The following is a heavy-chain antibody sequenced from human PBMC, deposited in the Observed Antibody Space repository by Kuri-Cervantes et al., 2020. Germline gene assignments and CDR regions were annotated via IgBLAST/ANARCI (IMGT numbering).Heavy chain of an antibody. J-gene: IGHJ3*02. Sequence: SETLSLTCTVSDGSISSSSYYWGWIRQPPGKGLEWIGSIYYSGSTYYNPSLKSRVTISVDTSKNQFSLKLSSVTAADTAVYYCARHWNRNNGGAFDIWGQGTMVTVSS. CDR2: IYYSGST. D-gene: IGHD1-14*01. CDR3: ARHWNRNNGGAFDI. V-gene: IGHV4-39*01. CDR1: DGSISSSSYY.